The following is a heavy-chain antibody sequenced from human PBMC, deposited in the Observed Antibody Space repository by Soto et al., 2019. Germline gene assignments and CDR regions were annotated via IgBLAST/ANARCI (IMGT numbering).Heavy chain of an antibody. Sequence: GASVKVSCKASGGTFSSYAISWVRQAPGQGLEWMGGIIPIFGTANYAQKFQGRVTSTADASTSTAYMERSSLRSEDTAVYYCARDHLPYTLHWFSSNWSQPGYNWFGPWGQGTLVTVSS. D-gene: IGHD6-13*01. CDR1: GGTFSSYA. V-gene: IGHV1-69*13. CDR2: IIPIFGTA. J-gene: IGHJ5*02. CDR3: ARDHLPYTLHWFSSNWSQPGYNWFGP.